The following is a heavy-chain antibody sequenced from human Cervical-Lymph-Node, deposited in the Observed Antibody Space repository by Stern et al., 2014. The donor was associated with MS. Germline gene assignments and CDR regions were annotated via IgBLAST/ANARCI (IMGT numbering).Heavy chain of an antibody. V-gene: IGHV1-69*01. D-gene: IGHD6-13*01. CDR3: ARHQGGIAAY. Sequence: QVQLVQSGAEVKKPGSSVKVSCKASGDTFSNLDISLVRQAPGHGPEWFVGISPLFGTANYAQMFQGRVTFTADESTSTIYMELSSLTSEDTAVYYCARHQGGIAAYWGQGTLVTVSS. CDR1: GDTFSNLD. CDR2: ISPLFGTA. J-gene: IGHJ4*02.